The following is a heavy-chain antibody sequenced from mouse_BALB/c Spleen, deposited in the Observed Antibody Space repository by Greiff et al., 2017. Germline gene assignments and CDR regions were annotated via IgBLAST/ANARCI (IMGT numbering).Heavy chain of an antibody. V-gene: IGHV5-6-4*01. CDR2: ISSGGSYT. CDR3: TRDYYGRRNPFFDY. CDR1: GFTFSSYT. Sequence: EVHLVESGGGLVKPGGSLKLSCAASGFTFSSYTMSWVRQTPEKRLEWVATISSGGSYTYYPDSVKGRFTISRDNAKNTLYLQMSSLKSEDTAMYYCTRDYYGRRNPFFDYWGQGTTLTVSS. D-gene: IGHD1-1*01. J-gene: IGHJ2*01.